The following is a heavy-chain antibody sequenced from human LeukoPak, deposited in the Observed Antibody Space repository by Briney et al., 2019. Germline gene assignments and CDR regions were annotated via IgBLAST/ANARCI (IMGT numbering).Heavy chain of an antibody. CDR2: TYYRSKWYN. Sequence: SQTLSLTCAISGDTVSSNSAVWNWIRQSPSRGLEWLGRTYYRSKWYNDYAESVKSRLTINPDTSKNQFSLQLNSVTPEDTAVYYCAGLPAAAHKNWFDPWGQGTLVTVSS. V-gene: IGHV6-1*01. CDR3: AGLPAAAHKNWFDP. CDR1: GDTVSSNSAV. D-gene: IGHD6-13*01. J-gene: IGHJ5*02.